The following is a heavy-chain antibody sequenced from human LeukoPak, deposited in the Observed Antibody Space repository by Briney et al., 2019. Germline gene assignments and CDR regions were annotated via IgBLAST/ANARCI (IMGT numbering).Heavy chain of an antibody. J-gene: IGHJ6*02. CDR2: ISAYNGNT. V-gene: IGHV1-18*01. D-gene: IGHD5-12*01. Sequence: ASVKVSCKASGYTFTSYGISWVRQAPGQGLEWMGWISAYNGNTNYAQKLQGRVTMTTDTSTSTAYMELRSLRPDDTAVYYCARDSKWLINDYYYGMDVWGQGTTVTVSS. CDR3: ARDSKWLINDYYYGMDV. CDR1: GYTFTSYG.